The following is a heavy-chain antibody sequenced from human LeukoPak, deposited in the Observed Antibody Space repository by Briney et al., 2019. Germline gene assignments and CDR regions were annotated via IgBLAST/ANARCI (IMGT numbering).Heavy chain of an antibody. V-gene: IGHV4-59*01. CDR2: ISYSGST. CDR3: ASHIYCNSTSCYDY. J-gene: IGHJ4*02. Sequence: PSETLSLTCTVSGGSISSYYWSWIRQPPGKGLEWIGYISYSGSTNFNPSLKSRVTISVDTSKNQFSLKLSSVTAADTAVYYCASHIYCNSTSCYDYWGQGTLVTVSS. D-gene: IGHD2-2*01. CDR1: GGSISSYY.